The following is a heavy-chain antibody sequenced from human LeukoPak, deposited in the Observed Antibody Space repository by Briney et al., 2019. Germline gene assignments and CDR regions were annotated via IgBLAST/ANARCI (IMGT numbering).Heavy chain of an antibody. V-gene: IGHV3-30-3*01. CDR3: AKDPTPIVGAPLSYDAFDI. CDR1: GFTFSSYA. Sequence: PGRSLRLSCAASGFTFSSYAMHWVRQAPGKGLEWVAVISYDGSNKYYADSVKGRFTISRDNSKNTLYLQMNSLRAEDTAVYYCAKDPTPIVGAPLSYDAFDIWGQGTMVTVSS. CDR2: ISYDGSNK. J-gene: IGHJ3*02. D-gene: IGHD1-26*01.